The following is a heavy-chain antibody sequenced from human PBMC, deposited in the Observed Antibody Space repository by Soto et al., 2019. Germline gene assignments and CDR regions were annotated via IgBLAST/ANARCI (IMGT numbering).Heavy chain of an antibody. V-gene: IGHV3-23*01. CDR1: GFTFSSYA. CDR2: ISGSGGST. J-gene: IGHJ5*02. CDR3: AKDPGHITIFGVVITWFDP. Sequence: GESLKISCAASGFTFSSYAMSWVRQAPGKGLEWVSAISGSGGSTYYADSVKGRFTISRDNSKNTLYLQMNSLRAEDTAVYYCAKDPGHITIFGVVITWFDPWGQGTLVTVSS. D-gene: IGHD3-3*01.